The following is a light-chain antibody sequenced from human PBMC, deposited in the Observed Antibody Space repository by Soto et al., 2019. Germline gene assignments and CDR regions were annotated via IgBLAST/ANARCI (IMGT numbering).Light chain of an antibody. CDR1: SGYSTYA. Sequence: QPVLTQSPSAPASLGASVKLTCTLSSGYSTYAIAWHQQQSEKGPRFLMKINYDGTHSKGDGFFDRFSGSSSGAERHLTISSLQSEDEADYYCQSLGTGIQVFGGGTKVTVL. CDR2: INYDGTH. V-gene: IGLV4-69*01. CDR3: QSLGTGIQV. J-gene: IGLJ3*02.